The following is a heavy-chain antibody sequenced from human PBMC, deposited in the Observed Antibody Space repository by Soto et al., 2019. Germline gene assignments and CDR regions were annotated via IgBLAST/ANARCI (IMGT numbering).Heavy chain of an antibody. CDR2: VNAGNGNT. CDR3: ARVLLHYVVFDI. J-gene: IGHJ3*02. D-gene: IGHD3-10*02. CDR1: GYTFTSYA. Sequence: ASVKVSCKASGYTFTSYAMHWVRQAPGQRLEWMGWVNAGNGNTKYSQKFQGRVTITRDTSASTAYMELSSLRSEDTAVYYCARVLLHYVVFDIWGQGTMVTVSS. V-gene: IGHV1-3*01.